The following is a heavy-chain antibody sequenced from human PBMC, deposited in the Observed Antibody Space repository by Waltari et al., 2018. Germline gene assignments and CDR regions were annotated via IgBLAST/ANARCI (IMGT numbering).Heavy chain of an antibody. CDR1: EFTFSNSD. Sequence: QVQLVESGGGVVQPGRSLRLSCAASEFTFSNSDMHWVRQAPGKGLEWVALITYDATNKYYVDSVKGRFTISRDNSKNTLYLHLNSLSAEDTAVYYCAKPPYGPGLCDVFDVWGQGTMVTVSS. V-gene: IGHV3-30*18. D-gene: IGHD2-8*01. CDR2: ITYDATNK. CDR3: AKPPYGPGLCDVFDV. J-gene: IGHJ3*01.